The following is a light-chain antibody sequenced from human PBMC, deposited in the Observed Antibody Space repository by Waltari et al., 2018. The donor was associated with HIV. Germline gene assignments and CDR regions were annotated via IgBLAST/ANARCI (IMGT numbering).Light chain of an antibody. CDR1: SSDVGGYNY. CDR3: SSYTSSSTWV. Sequence: QSALTQPASVSGSPGQSITISCTGTSSDVGGYNYVSWSKQHPGKAPKLMIYDVSKRPSGVSNRFSGSKSGNTASLTISGLQAEDEADYYCSSYTSSSTWVFGGGTKLTVL. J-gene: IGLJ3*02. V-gene: IGLV2-14*01. CDR2: DVS.